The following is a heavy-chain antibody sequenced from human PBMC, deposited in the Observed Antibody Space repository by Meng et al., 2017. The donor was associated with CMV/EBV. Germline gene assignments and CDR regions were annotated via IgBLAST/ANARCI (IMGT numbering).Heavy chain of an antibody. D-gene: IGHD2-2*02. J-gene: IGHJ6*02. Sequence: SVKVSCKASGGTFSSYAISWVRQAPGQGLEWMGGIIPIFGTANYAQKFQGRVTITTDESTSTAYMELSSLRSEDTAVYYCARAHYAPGYCSSTSCYNRWGMDVRGQGTTVTVSS. CDR1: GGTFSSYA. CDR2: IIPIFGTA. V-gene: IGHV1-69*05. CDR3: ARAHYAPGYCSSTSCYNRWGMDV.